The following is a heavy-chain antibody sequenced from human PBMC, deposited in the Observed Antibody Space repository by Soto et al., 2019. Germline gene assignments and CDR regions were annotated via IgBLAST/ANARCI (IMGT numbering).Heavy chain of an antibody. V-gene: IGHV1-46*01. D-gene: IGHD6-13*01. CDR2: INPSGGST. CDR3: ARDQTIAAAGTRGLDAFDI. Sequence: ASVKVSCKASGYTFTSYYMHWVRQAPGQGLEWMGIINPSGGSTSYAQKFQGRVTMTRDTSTSTVYMELSSLRSEDTAVYYCARDQTIAAAGTRGLDAFDIWGQGTMVTVSS. J-gene: IGHJ3*02. CDR1: GYTFTSYY.